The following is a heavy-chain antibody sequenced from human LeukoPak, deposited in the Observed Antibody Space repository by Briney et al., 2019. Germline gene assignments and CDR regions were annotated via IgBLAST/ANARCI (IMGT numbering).Heavy chain of an antibody. CDR1: GFTFSSFG. D-gene: IGHD2-2*01. J-gene: IGHJ4*02. CDR2: ISGSGHST. CDR3: AKRSRPPDCSSTSCSVDY. V-gene: IGHV3-23*01. Sequence: GGSLRLSCAASGFTFSSFGMSWVRQAPGKGLEWVSAISGSGHSTYYADFVKGRFTISRDNSKNTLYLQMNSLRAEDTAVYYCAKRSRPPDCSSTSCSVDYWGQGTLVTVSS.